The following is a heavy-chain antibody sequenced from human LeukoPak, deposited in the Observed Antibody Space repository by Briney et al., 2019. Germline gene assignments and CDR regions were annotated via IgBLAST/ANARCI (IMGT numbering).Heavy chain of an antibody. V-gene: IGHV3-21*01. Sequence: PGGSLRLSCAASGFTFSSYSMNWVRQAPGKGLEWVSSISSSSSYIYYADSVKGRFTISRDNAKNSLYLQMNSLRAEDTAVYYXXXXXXXXXXWYESPLGYWGQGTLVTVSS. D-gene: IGHD3-16*01. CDR1: GFTFSSYS. J-gene: IGHJ4*02. CDR2: ISSSSSYI. CDR3: XXXXXXXXXWYESPLGY.